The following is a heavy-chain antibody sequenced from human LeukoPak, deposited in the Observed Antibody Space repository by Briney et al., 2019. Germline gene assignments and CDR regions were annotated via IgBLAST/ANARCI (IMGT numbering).Heavy chain of an antibody. D-gene: IGHD1-1*01. Sequence: GGSLRLSCAASGFTFSSYSMNWVRQAPGKGLEWVSYISSSSSTIYYADSVKGRFTISRDNAKNSLYLQMNSLRAEDTAVYYCAREVSGGTYYYYYYMDVWGKGTTVTVSS. CDR2: ISSSSSTI. CDR1: GFTFSSYS. J-gene: IGHJ6*03. CDR3: AREVSGGTYYYYYYMDV. V-gene: IGHV3-48*01.